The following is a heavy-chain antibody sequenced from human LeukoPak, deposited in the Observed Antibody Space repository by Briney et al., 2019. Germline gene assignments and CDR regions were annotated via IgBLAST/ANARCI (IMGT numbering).Heavy chain of an antibody. V-gene: IGHV4-39*01. CDR3: ARRSITGTTVEY. D-gene: IGHD1-20*01. CDR2: IYYRGNT. Sequence: PSETLSLTCTVSGGSISSHIYYWGWIRQPPGKGLEWIGNIYYRGNTYHNPSLKSRVTISVDTSKNQFSLKLNSVTAADTAVYYCARRSITGTTVEYWGQGTLVTVAS. CDR1: GGSISSHIYY. J-gene: IGHJ4*02.